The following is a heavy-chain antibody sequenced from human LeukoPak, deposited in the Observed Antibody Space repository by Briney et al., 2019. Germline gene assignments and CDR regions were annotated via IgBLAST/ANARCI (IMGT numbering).Heavy chain of an antibody. J-gene: IGHJ4*02. CDR1: GFTFSGSA. D-gene: IGHD6-19*01. CDR3: TRHEGLIAVDIDYFDY. CDR2: IRSKANSYAT. Sequence: HPGGSLRLSCAASGFTFSGSAMHWVRQASGKGLEWVGRIRSKANSYATAYAASVKGRFTISRDDSKKTAYLQMNSLKTEDTAVYYCTRHEGLIAVDIDYFDYWGQGTLVTVSS. V-gene: IGHV3-73*01.